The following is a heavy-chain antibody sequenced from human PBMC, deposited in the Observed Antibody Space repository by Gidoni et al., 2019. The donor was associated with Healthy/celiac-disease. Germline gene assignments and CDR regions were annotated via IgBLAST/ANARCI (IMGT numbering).Heavy chain of an antibody. D-gene: IGHD3-22*01. V-gene: IGHV3-53*01. CDR3: ARVPYYYESSGYYGDD. J-gene: IGHJ4*02. Sequence: EVQLVESGGGLIQPGGSLMFSCAASGFTAGSNYMSGVRQAPGEGLEWGSVIYIGGGTYYADTGNDRFTISRDNTKNTRYLQMNSRRAEDTAVYYCARVPYYYESSGYYGDDWGQGTLVTVSS. CDR1: GFTAGSNY. CDR2: IYIGGGT.